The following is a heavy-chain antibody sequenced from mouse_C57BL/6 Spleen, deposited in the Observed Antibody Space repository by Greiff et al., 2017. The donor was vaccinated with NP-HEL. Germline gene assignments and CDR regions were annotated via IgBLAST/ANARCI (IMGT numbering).Heavy chain of an antibody. V-gene: IGHV1-81*01. D-gene: IGHD1-1*01. CDR2: IYPRSGNT. CDR3: ARQAITTVPPAMDY. J-gene: IGHJ4*01. CDR1: GYTFTSYG. Sequence: QVQLKQSGAELARPGASVKLSCKASGYTFTSYGISWVKQRTGQGLEWIGEIYPRSGNTYYNEKFKGKATLTADKSSSTAYMELRSLTSEDSAVYVCARQAITTVPPAMDYWGQGTSVTVSS.